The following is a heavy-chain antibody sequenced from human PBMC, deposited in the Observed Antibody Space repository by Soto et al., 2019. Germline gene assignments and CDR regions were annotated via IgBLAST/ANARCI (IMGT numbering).Heavy chain of an antibody. CDR3: ASHGSN. CDR2: IYYSGIT. Sequence: PSETLSLTCTVSGVSISNSSYYWGWIRRPPGKGLEWIGTIYYSGITYYNPSLKSRVTISVDTSKNQFSLKLTSVTAADTAVYYCASHGSNWGQGTLVTVSS. D-gene: IGHD3-10*01. V-gene: IGHV4-39*01. J-gene: IGHJ4*02. CDR1: GVSISNSSYY.